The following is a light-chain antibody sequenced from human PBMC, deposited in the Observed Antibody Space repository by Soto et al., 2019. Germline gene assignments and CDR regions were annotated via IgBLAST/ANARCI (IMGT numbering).Light chain of an antibody. Sequence: DIQMTQSPSSLSASVGDRVTITCRASQSISTYLNWYQQKPGQAPKLLIYAASSLQSGVPSRFSGSGSGTDFTLTITSLQPEHFATYYCQQSYSTPPFFGQGTKLEIK. CDR3: QQSYSTPPF. V-gene: IGKV1-39*01. CDR2: AAS. J-gene: IGKJ2*01. CDR1: QSISTY.